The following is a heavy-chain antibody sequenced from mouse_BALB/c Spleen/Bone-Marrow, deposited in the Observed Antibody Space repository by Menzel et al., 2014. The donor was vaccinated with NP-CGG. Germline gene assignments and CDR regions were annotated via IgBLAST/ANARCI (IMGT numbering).Heavy chain of an antibody. J-gene: IGHJ1*01. CDR2: ISYSGST. D-gene: IGHD1-1*01. V-gene: IGHV3-2*02. CDR1: GYSITSDYA. Sequence: EVQLVESGPGLVKPSQSLSLPCTVTGYSITSDYAWNWIRQFPGNKLEWMGYISYSGSTSYNPSLKSRISITRDTSKNQFFLQLNSVTTEDTATYYCARTTVASRYFDVWGAGTTVTVSS. CDR3: ARTTVASRYFDV.